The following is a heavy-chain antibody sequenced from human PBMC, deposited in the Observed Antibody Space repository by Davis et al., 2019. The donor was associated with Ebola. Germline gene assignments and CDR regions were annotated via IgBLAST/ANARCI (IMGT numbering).Heavy chain of an antibody. CDR3: ARESPPGYCSGGSCYGLTD. J-gene: IGHJ4*02. D-gene: IGHD2-15*01. V-gene: IGHV3-48*02. Sequence: GESLKISCAASGFTFSSYSMNWVRQAPGKGLEWVSYISSSSSTIYYADSVKGRFTISRDNAKNSLYLQMNSLRDEDTAVYYCARESPPGYCSGGSCYGLTDWGQGTLVTVSS. CDR2: ISSSSSTI. CDR1: GFTFSSYS.